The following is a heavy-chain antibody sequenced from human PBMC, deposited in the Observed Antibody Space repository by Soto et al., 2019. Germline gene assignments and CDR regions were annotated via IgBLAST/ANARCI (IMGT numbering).Heavy chain of an antibody. V-gene: IGHV1-46*01. CDR2: INPSGGST. Sequence: QVQLVQSGAEVKKPGASVKVSCKASGYTFTSYYMHWVRQAPGQGLEWMGIINPSGGSTSYAQKFKGRVTMTRDTSTSTVYMELSSLRSEDTAVYYCARGGRIVVVTATLAAPRPKNWFDPWGQGTLVTVSS. CDR1: GYTFTSYY. D-gene: IGHD2-21*02. J-gene: IGHJ5*02. CDR3: ARGGRIVVVTATLAAPRPKNWFDP.